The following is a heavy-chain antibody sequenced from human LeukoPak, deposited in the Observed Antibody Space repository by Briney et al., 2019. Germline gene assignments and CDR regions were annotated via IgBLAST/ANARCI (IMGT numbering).Heavy chain of an antibody. CDR2: IYHSGST. Sequence: SETLSLTCTVSGYSISSGYYWGWIRQPPGKGLEWIGSIYHSGSTYYNPSLKSRVTISVDTSKNQFSLKLSSVTAADTAVYYCARTGSWTKYNWFDPWGQGTLVTVSS. V-gene: IGHV4-38-2*02. CDR1: GYSISSGYY. CDR3: ARTGSWTKYNWFDP. D-gene: IGHD2-15*01. J-gene: IGHJ5*02.